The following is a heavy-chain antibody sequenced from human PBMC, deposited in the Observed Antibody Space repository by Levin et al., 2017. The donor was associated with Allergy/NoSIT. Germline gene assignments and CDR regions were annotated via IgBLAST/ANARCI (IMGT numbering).Heavy chain of an antibody. CDR2: IATRITYT. Sequence: SCAASGFPFSGYYMSWIRQAPGKGLEWVSYIATRITYTNYADSVKGRFTISRDNAKNSLYLQINSLRAEDTAVYNCARRGTRGGYDRYYFDYWGQGTLVTVSS. CDR1: GFPFSGYY. J-gene: IGHJ4*02. V-gene: IGHV3-11*03. D-gene: IGHD5-12*01. CDR3: ARRGTRGGYDRYYFDY.